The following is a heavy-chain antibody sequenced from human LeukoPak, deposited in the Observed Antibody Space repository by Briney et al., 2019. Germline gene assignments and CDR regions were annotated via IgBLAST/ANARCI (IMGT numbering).Heavy chain of an antibody. D-gene: IGHD6-25*01. Sequence: GGSLRLSCAASGFTVSSNYLSWVRQAPGKGLEWVSVIYSGGSTFYADSVKGRFTTSRDNSKNTLYLQMNTLRAEDTAVYYCARGGYDAFDIWGQGTMVTVSS. CDR1: GFTVSSNY. CDR3: ARGGYDAFDI. CDR2: IYSGGST. V-gene: IGHV3-53*01. J-gene: IGHJ3*02.